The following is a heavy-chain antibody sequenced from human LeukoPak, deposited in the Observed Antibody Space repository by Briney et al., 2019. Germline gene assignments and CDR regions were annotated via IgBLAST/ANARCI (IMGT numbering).Heavy chain of an antibody. Sequence: SVKVSCKASGGTFSSYAISWVRQAPGQGLEWMGRIIPILGVANYAQKFQGRVTITADKSTSTAYMELSSLRSEDTAVYYCARAYAYCGGDCYVDYWGQGTLVTVSS. CDR2: IIPILGVA. CDR3: ARAYAYCGGDCYVDY. J-gene: IGHJ4*02. V-gene: IGHV1-69*04. CDR1: GGTFSSYA. D-gene: IGHD2-21*02.